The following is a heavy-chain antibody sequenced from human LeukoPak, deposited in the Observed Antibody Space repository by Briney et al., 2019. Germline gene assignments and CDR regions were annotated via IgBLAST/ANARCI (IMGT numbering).Heavy chain of an antibody. Sequence: SETLSLTCTVSGGSISSSGFYWGWIRQPPGKGLEWIGSIYYTGSTYYNPSLKSRVTISVDTSKNQLSLRLSSVSAADTAVYYCARFGTSSSRFFDQWGQGTLVTVSS. V-gene: IGHV4-39*01. CDR1: GGSISSSGFY. D-gene: IGHD6-6*01. J-gene: IGHJ4*02. CDR2: IYYTGST. CDR3: ARFGTSSSRFFDQ.